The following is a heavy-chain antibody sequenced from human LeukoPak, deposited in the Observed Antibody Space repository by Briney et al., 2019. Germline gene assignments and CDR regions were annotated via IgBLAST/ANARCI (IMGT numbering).Heavy chain of an antibody. CDR2: ISSSSSTI. CDR3: ARDGSYYGSGNHDY. CDR1: GFTFSSYS. V-gene: IGHV3-48*01. Sequence: GGSLRLSCAASGFTFSSYSMNWVRQAPGKGLEWVSYISSSSSTIYYADSVKGRFTISRDNAKNSLYLQMNSLRAEDTAVYYCARDGSYYGSGNHDYWGQGTLVTVSP. J-gene: IGHJ4*02. D-gene: IGHD3-10*01.